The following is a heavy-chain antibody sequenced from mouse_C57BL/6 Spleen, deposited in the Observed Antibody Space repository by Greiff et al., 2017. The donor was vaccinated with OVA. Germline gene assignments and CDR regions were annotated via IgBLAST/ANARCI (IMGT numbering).Heavy chain of an antibody. J-gene: IGHJ3*01. D-gene: IGHD2-4*01. Sequence: VQLKQSGPGLVKPSQSLSLTCSVTGYSITSGYYWNWIRQFPGNKLEWMGYISYDGSNNYNPSLNNRISITRDTSKNQFFLKLNSVTTEDTATYYCARMEGLRAWFAYWGQGTLVTVSA. CDR2: ISYDGSN. CDR1: GYSITSGYY. V-gene: IGHV3-6*01. CDR3: ARMEGLRAWFAY.